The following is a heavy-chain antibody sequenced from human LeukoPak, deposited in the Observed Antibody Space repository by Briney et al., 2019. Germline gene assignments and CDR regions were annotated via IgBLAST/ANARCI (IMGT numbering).Heavy chain of an antibody. J-gene: IGHJ4*02. V-gene: IGHV3-30*18. CDR2: ISYDGSNK. Sequence: GGSLRLSCAASGFSFSSYGMHWVRQAPGKGLEWVAVISYDGSNKYYADSVKGRFTISRDNSKNTLYLQMNSLRAEDTAVYYCAKGSGYYYWFDYWGQGTLVTVSS. CDR3: AKGSGYYYWFDY. D-gene: IGHD3-22*01. CDR1: GFSFSSYG.